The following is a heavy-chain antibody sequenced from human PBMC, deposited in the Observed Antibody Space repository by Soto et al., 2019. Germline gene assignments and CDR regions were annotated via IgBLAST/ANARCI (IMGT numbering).Heavy chain of an antibody. D-gene: IGHD6-13*01. CDR2: ISGSGGST. CDR1: GSTFRSNA. V-gene: IGHV3-23*01. CDR3: AKPRYSSSWYVGYYFDS. J-gene: IGHJ4*02. Sequence: GLLRPSVAAPGSTFRSNAMNWVRQAPGKGLEWVSAISGSGGSTYYADSVKGRFTISRDNSKNTMYLQMNSLGAEDTAVYYCAKPRYSSSWYVGYYFDSWGQGTLVTVSS.